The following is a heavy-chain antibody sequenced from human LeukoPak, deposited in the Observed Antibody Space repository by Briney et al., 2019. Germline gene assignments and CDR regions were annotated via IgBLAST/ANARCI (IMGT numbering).Heavy chain of an antibody. J-gene: IGHJ3*02. Sequence: SQSLSLTCTVSGGSISSGDYYWSWIREPPGKGLEWIGYIYYSGSTYYNPSLKSRVTISVDTYKNQFSLKLSSVTAADTAVYSCARNAHMDAFDNWGQGTMVSVSS. D-gene: IGHD1-1*01. CDR2: IYYSGST. V-gene: IGHV4-30-4*08. CDR3: ARNAHMDAFDN. CDR1: GGSISSGDYY.